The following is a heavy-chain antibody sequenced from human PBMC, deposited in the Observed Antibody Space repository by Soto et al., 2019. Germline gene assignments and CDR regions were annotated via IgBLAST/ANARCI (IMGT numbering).Heavy chain of an antibody. Sequence: PGGSLRLSCAASGFTFTYHAMHWVRQTPGEGLEWVSGFGGNFVTTLYADSVKGRFTISRDNSKNTLHLQMNSLRAEDTAIYYCVKEGRVGVEGFDFWGQGTLVTVSS. D-gene: IGHD1-26*01. V-gene: IGHV3-23*01. CDR1: GFTFTYHA. CDR3: VKEGRVGVEGFDF. CDR2: FGGNFVTT. J-gene: IGHJ4*02.